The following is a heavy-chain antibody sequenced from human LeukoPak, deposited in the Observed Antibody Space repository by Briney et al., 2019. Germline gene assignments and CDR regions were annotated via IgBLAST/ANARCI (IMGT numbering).Heavy chain of an antibody. Sequence: GASVKVSCKASGYTFTSYYMHWVRQAPGQGLEWMGIINPSGGSTSYAQKFQGRVTMTTDTSTSTAYMELRSLRSDDTAVYYCARDGALIGPNTFDYWGQGTLVTVSS. V-gene: IGHV1-46*01. J-gene: IGHJ4*02. D-gene: IGHD3-22*01. CDR2: INPSGGST. CDR1: GYTFTSYY. CDR3: ARDGALIGPNTFDY.